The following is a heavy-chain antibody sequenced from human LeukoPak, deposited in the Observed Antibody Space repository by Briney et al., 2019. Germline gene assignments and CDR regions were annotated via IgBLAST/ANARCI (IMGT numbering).Heavy chain of an antibody. Sequence: PSETLPLTCAVSGGSISSGGYSWSWIRQPPGKGLEWIGYIYHSGSTYYNPSLKSRVTISVDTSKNQFSLKLSSVTAADTAVYYCARHSYYYDSSGYYYPNWFDPWGQGTLVTVSS. V-gene: IGHV4-30-2*03. CDR1: GGSISSGGYS. CDR3: ARHSYYYDSSGYYYPNWFDP. D-gene: IGHD3-22*01. J-gene: IGHJ5*01. CDR2: IYHSGST.